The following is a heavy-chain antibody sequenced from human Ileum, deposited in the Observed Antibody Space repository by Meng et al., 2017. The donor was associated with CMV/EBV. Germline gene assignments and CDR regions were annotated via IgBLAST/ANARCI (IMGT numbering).Heavy chain of an antibody. D-gene: IGHD6-19*01. CDR2: TYYRSKWYN. V-gene: IGHV6-1*01. CDR3: ARDISGRPDY. Sequence: GQLQHSGPGRCKPSRTLPPPCAIPGDSVSSNSAAWNWIRQSPSRGLEWLGRTYYRSKWYNDYAVSVKSRIAINPDTSKNQFSLQLNSVTPEDTAVYYCARDISGRPDYWGLGTLVTVSS. CDR1: GDSVSSNSAA. J-gene: IGHJ4*02.